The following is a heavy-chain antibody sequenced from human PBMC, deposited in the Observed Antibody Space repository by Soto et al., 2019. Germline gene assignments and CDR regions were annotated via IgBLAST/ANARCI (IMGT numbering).Heavy chain of an antibody. CDR2: IYYSGST. J-gene: IGHJ6*02. V-gene: IGHV4-31*03. Sequence: SETLSLTCTVSGGSISSGGYYWSWIRQHPGKGLEWIGYIYYSGSTYYNPSLKSRVTISVDTSKNQFSLKLSSVTAADTAVYYCAIRLRFGMDVWGQGTTVTVSS. CDR1: GGSISSGGYY. D-gene: IGHD4-17*01. CDR3: AIRLRFGMDV.